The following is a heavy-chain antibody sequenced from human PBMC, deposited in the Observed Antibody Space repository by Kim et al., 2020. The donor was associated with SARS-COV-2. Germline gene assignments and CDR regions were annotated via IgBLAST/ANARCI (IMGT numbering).Heavy chain of an antibody. J-gene: IGHJ3*02. CDR1: GGSISSSSYY. CDR3: ARDGAMFYAFDI. Sequence: SETLSLTCTVSGGSISSSSYYWGWIRQPPGKGLEWIGSIYYSGSTYYNPSLKSRVTISVDTSKNQFSLKLSSVTAADTAVYYCARDGAMFYAFDIWGQGT. D-gene: IGHD3-10*02. CDR2: IYYSGST. V-gene: IGHV4-39*07.